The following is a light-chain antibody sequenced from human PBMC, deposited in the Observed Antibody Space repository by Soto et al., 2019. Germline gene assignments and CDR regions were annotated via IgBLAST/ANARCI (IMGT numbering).Light chain of an antibody. J-gene: IGLJ1*01. Sequence: QSVLTQPPSVSGAPGQRVTISCTGSSSNIGAGYAVHWYQQLPGTSPKLLIYASRDRPSGVPDRFSGSKSGSSASLAITGLQAEDEADYYCQSYDSSLSGYVFGTGTKVTVL. CDR2: ASR. V-gene: IGLV1-40*01. CDR1: SSNIGAGYA. CDR3: QSYDSSLSGYV.